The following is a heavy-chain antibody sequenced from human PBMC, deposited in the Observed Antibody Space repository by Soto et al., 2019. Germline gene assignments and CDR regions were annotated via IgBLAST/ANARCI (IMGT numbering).Heavy chain of an antibody. CDR2: ISAYNGNT. CDR3: ARVDIVATINWFDP. J-gene: IGHJ5*02. CDR1: GYTFTSYG. D-gene: IGHD5-12*01. V-gene: IGHV1-18*04. Sequence: ASVQVSCKASGYTFTSYGISWVRQAPGQGLEWMGWISAYNGNTNYAQKLQGRVTMTTDTSTSTAYMELRSLRSDDTAVYYCARVDIVATINWFDPWGQGTLVTVSS.